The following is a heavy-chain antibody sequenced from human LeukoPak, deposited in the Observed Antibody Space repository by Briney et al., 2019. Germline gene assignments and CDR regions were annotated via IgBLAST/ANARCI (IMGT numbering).Heavy chain of an antibody. J-gene: IGHJ4*02. D-gene: IGHD6-13*01. V-gene: IGHV1-69*13. CDR1: GGTFSSYA. CDR2: IIPIFGTA. Sequence: SLKVSCKASGGTFSSYAISWVRQAPGQGLEWMGGIIPIFGTANYAQKFQGRVTITADESTSTAYMELSSLRPEDTAVYYCARSFFAAAAGSFDYWGQGTLVTVSS. CDR3: ARSFFAAAAGSFDY.